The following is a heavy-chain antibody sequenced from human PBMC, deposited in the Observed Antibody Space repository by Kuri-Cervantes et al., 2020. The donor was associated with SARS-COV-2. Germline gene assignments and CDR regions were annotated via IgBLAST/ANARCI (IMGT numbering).Heavy chain of an antibody. Sequence: GESLKISCVASGFTFSSYWMHWVRQAPGKGLVWVSRLTNDGSDAIFADSVKGRFTISRDNAKNMLYLYMNSLGADDTAVYYCARDSMTTRDFDYWGQGTLVTVSS. V-gene: IGHV3-74*01. CDR2: LTNDGSDA. D-gene: IGHD4-11*01. CDR3: ARDSMTTRDFDY. J-gene: IGHJ4*02. CDR1: GFTFSSYW.